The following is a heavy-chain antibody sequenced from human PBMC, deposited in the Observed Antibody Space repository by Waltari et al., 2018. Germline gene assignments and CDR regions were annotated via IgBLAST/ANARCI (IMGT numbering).Heavy chain of an antibody. CDR2: IKSKADGGTT. Sequence: EVHLVESGGGLVEPGGSLRLSCAASGFTFTDAWWRWVRQAPGKGLECVGRIKSKADGGTTDYVAPVKGRFSISRDDSENTLYLQMNSLKTEDTAVYYCTTDYPPYDRRGYWGQGTLVTVSS. V-gene: IGHV3-15*01. CDR3: TTDYPPYDRRGY. CDR1: GFTFTDAW. D-gene: IGHD3-22*01. J-gene: IGHJ4*02.